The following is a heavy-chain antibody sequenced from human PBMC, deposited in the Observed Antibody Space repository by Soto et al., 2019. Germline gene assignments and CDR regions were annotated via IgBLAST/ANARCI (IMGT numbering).Heavy chain of an antibody. D-gene: IGHD2-8*01. CDR3: ARQGSNGAYYYYGMDV. CDR1: GYRFSSYW. CDR2: IYPGDSDT. Sequence: LGESLKISCQGSGYRFSSYWIAWVRQMPGKGLEWMGIIYPGDSDTIYSPSFQGQVTFSVDKSTSTADLQWSSLKASDTAMYYCARQGSNGAYYYYGMDVWGQGTTVTVS. V-gene: IGHV5-51*01. J-gene: IGHJ6*02.